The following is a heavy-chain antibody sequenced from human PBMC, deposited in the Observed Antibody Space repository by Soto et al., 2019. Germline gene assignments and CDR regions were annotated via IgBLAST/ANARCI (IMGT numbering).Heavy chain of an antibody. V-gene: IGHV1-69*12. J-gene: IGHJ6*02. D-gene: IGHD1-7*01. CDR2: IIPIFDTA. CDR3: ASNGITGTGVYYYGMDV. CDR1: GGTFSSYA. Sequence: QVQLVQSGAEVKKPGSSVKVSCKASGGTFSSYAISWVRQAPGQGLEWMGGIIPIFDTADYVQKFQGRVTSTAEESTSTAYMELSSLRAEDTAVYYCASNGITGTGVYYYGMDVWGQGTTVTVFS.